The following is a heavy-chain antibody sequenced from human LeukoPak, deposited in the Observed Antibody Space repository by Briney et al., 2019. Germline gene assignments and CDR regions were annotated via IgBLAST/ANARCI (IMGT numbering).Heavy chain of an antibody. CDR3: ARSIAVAVYFDY. J-gene: IGHJ4*02. D-gene: IGHD6-19*01. CDR2: IYHSGST. CDR1: GYSISSGYY. Sequence: SETLSLTCAVSGYSISSGYYWGWIRQPPGKGLEWIGSIYHSGSTYYNPSLKSRVTISVDTSKNQFSLKLSSVTAADTAVYYCARSIAVAVYFDYWGQGTLVTVSP. V-gene: IGHV4-38-2*01.